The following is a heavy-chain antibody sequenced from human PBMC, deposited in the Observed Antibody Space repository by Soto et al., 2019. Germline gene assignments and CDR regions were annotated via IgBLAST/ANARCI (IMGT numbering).Heavy chain of an antibody. J-gene: IGHJ6*02. Sequence: QVQLVQSGAEVRKPGASVKVSCKTSGYTFSRSGISWVRQAPGQGLEWMGWISTYNGDANYSQKLQGRVTMTTDTSTSTAFMEPGSLRSDDTAVYYCARSGSVPYYYSGLDVWGQGTTVSVSS. CDR3: ARSGSVPYYYSGLDV. D-gene: IGHD1-26*01. CDR2: ISTYNGDA. CDR1: GYTFSRSG. V-gene: IGHV1-18*01.